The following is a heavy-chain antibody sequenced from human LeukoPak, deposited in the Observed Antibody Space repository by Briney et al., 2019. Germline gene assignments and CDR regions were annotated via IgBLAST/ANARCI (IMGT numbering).Heavy chain of an antibody. CDR2: ISSSIPYI. D-gene: IGHD3-16*01. Sequence: GGSLRLSCTASGFSFRNYSMNWVRQAPGKGLEWVSSISSSIPYIYYAPSVKARFSISRDNAKTSLYLQMNSLRAGDTAVYYCARGGLPYQYVWGSPSGDYWGQGTLVTVSS. CDR3: ARGGLPYQYVWGSPSGDY. J-gene: IGHJ4*02. V-gene: IGHV3-21*01. CDR1: GFSFRNYS.